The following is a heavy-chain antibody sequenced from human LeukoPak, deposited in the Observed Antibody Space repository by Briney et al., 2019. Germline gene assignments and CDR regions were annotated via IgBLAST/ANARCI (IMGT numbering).Heavy chain of an antibody. CDR2: INHSGST. V-gene: IGHV4-34*01. CDR3: AGGGPNRYYDILTGSNWFDP. CDR1: GGSFSGYY. J-gene: IGHJ5*02. D-gene: IGHD3-9*01. Sequence: PSETLSLTCAVYGGSFSGYYWSWIRQPPGKGLEWIGEINHSGSTNYNPSLKSRVTISVDTSKNQFSLKLSSVTAADTAVYYCAGGGPNRYYDILTGSNWFDPWGQGTLVTVSS.